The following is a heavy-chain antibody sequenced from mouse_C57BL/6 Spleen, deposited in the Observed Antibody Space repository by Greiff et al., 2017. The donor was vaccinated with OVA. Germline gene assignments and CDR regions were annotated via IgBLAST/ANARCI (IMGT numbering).Heavy chain of an antibody. J-gene: IGHJ2*01. CDR2: INPGSGGT. D-gene: IGHD2-4*01. CDR1: GYAFTNYL. V-gene: IGHV1-54*01. Sequence: VKLQESGAELVRPGTSVKVSCKASGYAFTNYLIEWVKQRPGQGLEWIGVINPGSGGTNYNEKFKGKATLTADKSSSTAYMQLSSLTSEDSAVYFCAREGYDYDGFDYWGQGTTLTVSS. CDR3: AREGYDYDGFDY.